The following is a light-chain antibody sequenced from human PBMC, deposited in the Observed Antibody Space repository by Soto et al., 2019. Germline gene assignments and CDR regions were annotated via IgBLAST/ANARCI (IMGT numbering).Light chain of an antibody. V-gene: IGKV3-11*01. J-gene: IGKJ5*01. Sequence: EIVLTQSPATLSLSPGERATLSCRASQSVSSYLAWYQQKPGQAPRLLIYDASNRATGIPARFSGSGSGTDFTLTITNLQPEDFGTYYCQQSHTTPLVTFGQGTRLEI. CDR1: QSVSSY. CDR2: DAS. CDR3: QQSHTTPLVT.